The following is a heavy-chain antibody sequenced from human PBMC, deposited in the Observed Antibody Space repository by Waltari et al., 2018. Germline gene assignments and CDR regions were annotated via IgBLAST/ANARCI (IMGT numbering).Heavy chain of an antibody. V-gene: IGHV3-7*01. D-gene: IGHD6-13*01. CDR2: RKQDGSEK. J-gene: IGHJ4*02. CDR3: TRGGRDSSWYWRD. CDR1: GLSFSNYW. Sequence: EVQLVESGGGLAQPGGSLRLSCAASGLSFSNYWMTWVRQASGKGPEWGANRKQDGSEKYSMDSVKGRFTISRDNAKNSLYLQMNNLRVEDTAVYYCTRGGRDSSWYWRDWGQGTLVTVSS.